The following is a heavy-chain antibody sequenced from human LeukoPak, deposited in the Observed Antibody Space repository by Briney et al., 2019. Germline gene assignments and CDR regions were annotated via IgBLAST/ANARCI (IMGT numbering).Heavy chain of an antibody. V-gene: IGHV1-69*13. Sequence: ASVKVSCKASGGTFSSYAISWVRQAPGQGLEWMGGIIPIFGTVNYAQKFQGRVTITADESTSTAYMELSSLRSEDTAVYYCARDYYDILTGYHKFDYWGQGTLVTVSS. J-gene: IGHJ4*02. CDR1: GGTFSSYA. D-gene: IGHD3-9*01. CDR3: ARDYYDILTGYHKFDY. CDR2: IIPIFGTV.